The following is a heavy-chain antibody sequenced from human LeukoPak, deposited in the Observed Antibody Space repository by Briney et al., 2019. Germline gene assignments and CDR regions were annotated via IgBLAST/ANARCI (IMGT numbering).Heavy chain of an antibody. CDR3: ARVYDSSGYSDY. CDR2: INPNSGGT. J-gene: IGHJ4*02. CDR1: GYTFTGYY. Sequence: ASVKVSCKASGYTFTGYYMHWVRQAPGQGLEWMGWINPNSGGTNYAQKFQGRVTMTRDTSISTAYMELSRLRSDDTAVYYCARVYDSSGYSDYWGQGTLVTVSS. V-gene: IGHV1-2*02. D-gene: IGHD3-22*01.